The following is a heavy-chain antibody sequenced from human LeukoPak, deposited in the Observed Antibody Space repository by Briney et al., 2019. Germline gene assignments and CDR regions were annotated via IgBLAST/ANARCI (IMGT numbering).Heavy chain of an antibody. D-gene: IGHD6-6*01. J-gene: IGHJ5*02. CDR3: ARGHGSWGSSSSGWFDP. Sequence: SETLSLTCAVYGGSFSVYYWSWIRQPPGKGLEWIAEINHSGSTNYNPSLKSRVTISVDTSKNQFSLKLSSVTAADTAVYYCARGHGSWGSSSSGWFDPWGQGTLVTVSS. V-gene: IGHV4-34*01. CDR2: INHSGST. CDR1: GGSFSVYY.